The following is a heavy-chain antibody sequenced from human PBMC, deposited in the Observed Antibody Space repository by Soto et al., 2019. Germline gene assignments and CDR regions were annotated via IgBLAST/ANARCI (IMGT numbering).Heavy chain of an antibody. J-gene: IGHJ4*02. CDR1: GGSFSGYY. V-gene: IGHV4-34*01. D-gene: IGHD2-15*01. CDR2: INHSGST. CDR3: ARGVVVVVVAATHFDY. Sequence: ASETLSLTCAVYGGSFSGYYWSWIRQPPGKGLEWIGEINHSGSTNYNPSLKSRVTISVDTSKNQFSLKLSSVTAADTAVYYCARGVVVVVVAATHFDYWGQGTLVTVSS.